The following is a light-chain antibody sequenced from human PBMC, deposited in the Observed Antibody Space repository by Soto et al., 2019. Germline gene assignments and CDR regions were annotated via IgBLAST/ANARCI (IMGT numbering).Light chain of an antibody. CDR2: EVT. CDR3: SSYSRGTTLVL. Sequence: QSVLTQPRSVSGSPGQSVTISCSGTNSDVGNYNYVSWYQQHPGKAPKLIIFEVTNRPSGVSNRFSGSKSGNTASLTISGLQAEDEADYYCSSYSRGTTLVLFGGGTKLTVL. CDR1: NSDVGNYNY. J-gene: IGLJ2*01. V-gene: IGLV2-14*01.